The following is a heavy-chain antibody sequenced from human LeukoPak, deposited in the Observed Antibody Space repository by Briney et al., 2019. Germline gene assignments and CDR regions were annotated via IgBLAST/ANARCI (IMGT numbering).Heavy chain of an antibody. CDR2: SGRDGAT. V-gene: IGHV3-23*01. D-gene: IGHD3-10*01. CDR3: ANLEITMIRGP. CDR1: GFTFSTYT. Sequence: GGSLRLSCTASGFTFSTYTMSWVRQAPGKGLEWVSGSGRDGATYYVDSVKGRFIISRDDSKNTVYLQMNSLRADDTAVYYCANLEITMIRGPWGQGTLVTVFS. J-gene: IGHJ5*02.